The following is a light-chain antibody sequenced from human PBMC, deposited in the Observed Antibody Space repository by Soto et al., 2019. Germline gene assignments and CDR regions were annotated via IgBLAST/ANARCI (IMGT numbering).Light chain of an antibody. CDR1: TSDVGGYNY. J-gene: IGLJ1*01. CDR2: EGT. V-gene: IGLV2-14*01. CDR3: SSYTSSSTYI. Sequence: QSVLTRPASVSGSPGQSITISCTGTTSDVGGYNYVSWYQQHPGKAPKLMIYEGTKRPSGVSNRFSGSKSGKTASLTISGLQAEDEADYYCSSYTSSSTYIFGTGTKVTVL.